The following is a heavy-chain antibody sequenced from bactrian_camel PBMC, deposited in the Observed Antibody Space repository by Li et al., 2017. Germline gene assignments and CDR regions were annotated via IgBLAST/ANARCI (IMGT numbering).Heavy chain of an antibody. CDR1: GYTVSSNC. CDR3: AVLSQFNHCRGVLVGIWQQYAS. CDR2: VDSVGDRT. J-gene: IGHJ4*01. V-gene: IGHV3S40*01. D-gene: IGHD5*01. Sequence: VQLVESGGGSVQAGGSLRLSCAASGYTVSSNCMGWFRQAPGKEREGVAAVDSVGDRTFIADSVRGRFTISRDTAKNTMYLQIDSLQPEDTAVYYCAVLSQFNHCRGVLVGIWQQYASWGQGTQVTVS.